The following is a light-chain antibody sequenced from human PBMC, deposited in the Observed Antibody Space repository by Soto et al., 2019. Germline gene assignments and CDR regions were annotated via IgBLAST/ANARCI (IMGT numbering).Light chain of an antibody. J-gene: IGLJ2*01. V-gene: IGLV2-14*01. Sequence: QAALTQPASVSGSPGQSITISCTGTSSDVGGYKYVSWYQQHPAKAPKLMIFEVSNRPSGISNRFSGSKSGNTASLTISGLQAEDEADYYCSSYTSSRTLVFGGGTKVTLL. CDR1: SSDVGGYKY. CDR2: EVS. CDR3: SSYTSSRTLV.